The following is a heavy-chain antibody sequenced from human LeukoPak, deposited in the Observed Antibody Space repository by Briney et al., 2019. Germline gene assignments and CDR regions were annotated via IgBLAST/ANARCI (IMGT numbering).Heavy chain of an antibody. CDR1: GGSISSYY. CDR3: ARRRGARGPFDY. CDR2: IYYSGST. Sequence: SETLSLTCTVSGGSISSYYWSWIRQPPGKGLEWIGYIYYSGSTNYNPSLKSRVTISVDTSKNQFSLKLSSVTAADTAVYYCARRRGARGPFDYWGQGTLVTVSS. V-gene: IGHV4-59*12. D-gene: IGHD1-26*01. J-gene: IGHJ4*02.